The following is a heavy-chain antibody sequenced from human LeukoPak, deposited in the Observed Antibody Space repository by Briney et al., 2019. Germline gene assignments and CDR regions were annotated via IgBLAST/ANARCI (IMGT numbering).Heavy chain of an antibody. J-gene: IGHJ4*02. CDR1: GYSFTSYW. CDR3: ARQIAAAGTIAIRYFDY. Sequence: GESLKISCKGSGYSFTSYWIGWVRQMPGKGLEWMGIIYPGDSDSRYSPSFQGQVTISADKSISTAYLQWSSLKASDTAMYYCARQIAAAGTIAIRYFDYWGQGTLVTVSS. D-gene: IGHD6-13*01. CDR2: IYPGDSDS. V-gene: IGHV5-51*01.